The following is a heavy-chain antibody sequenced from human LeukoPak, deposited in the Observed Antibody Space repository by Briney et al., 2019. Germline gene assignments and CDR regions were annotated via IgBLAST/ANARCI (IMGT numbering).Heavy chain of an antibody. J-gene: IGHJ3*02. V-gene: IGHV4-59*01. Sequence: PSETLSLTCAVYGGSFSGYYWSWIRQPPGKGLEWIGYIYYSGSTNYNPSLKSRVTISVDTSKNKFSLKLSSVTAADTAVYYCARDLVPDQIGAFDIWGQGTVVTVSS. D-gene: IGHD3-3*01. CDR3: ARDLVPDQIGAFDI. CDR1: GGSFSGYY. CDR2: IYYSGST.